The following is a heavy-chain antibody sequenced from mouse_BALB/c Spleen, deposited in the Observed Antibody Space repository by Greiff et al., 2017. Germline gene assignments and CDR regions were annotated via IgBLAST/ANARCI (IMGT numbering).Heavy chain of an antibody. J-gene: IGHJ4*01. CDR1: GDSITSGY. CDR3: ARYPLDYDYAMDY. Sequence: EVKLQESGPSLVKPSQTLSLTCSVTGDSITSGYWNWIRKFPGNKLEYVGYISYSGSTYYNPSLKSRISITRDTSKNQYYLQLNSVTTEDTATYYCARYPLDYDYAMDYWGQGTSVTVSS. CDR2: ISYSGST. V-gene: IGHV3-8*02. D-gene: IGHD2-4*01.